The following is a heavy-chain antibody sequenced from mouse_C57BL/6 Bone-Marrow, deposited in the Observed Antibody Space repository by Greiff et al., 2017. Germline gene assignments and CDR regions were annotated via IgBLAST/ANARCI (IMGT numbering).Heavy chain of an antibody. J-gene: IGHJ2*01. CDR3: ARRRDWDGYFDY. D-gene: IGHD4-1*01. CDR1: GYTFTDYY. V-gene: IGHV1-19*01. Sequence: EVQLQQSGPVLVKPGASVKMSCKASGYTFTDYYMNWVKQSHGKSLEWIGVINPYNGGTSYNQKFKGKATLTVDKSSSTAYMELNSLTSEDSAVYYCARRRDWDGYFDYWGQGTTLTVSS. CDR2: INPYNGGT.